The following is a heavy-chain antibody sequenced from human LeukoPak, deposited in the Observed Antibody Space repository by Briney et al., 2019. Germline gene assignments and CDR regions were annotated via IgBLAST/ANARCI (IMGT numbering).Heavy chain of an antibody. CDR2: IYYSGST. D-gene: IGHD2-21*01. CDR1: GGSISSYY. J-gene: IGHJ6*03. V-gene: IGHV4-59*01. CDR3: ARDPGIGYCGGDCSYYMDV. Sequence: KPSETLSLTCTVSGGSISSYYWSWIRQPPGKGLEWIGYIYYSGSTNYNPSLKSRVTISVDTSKNQFSLKLSSVTAADTAVYYCARDPGIGYCGGDCSYYMDVWGKGTTVTVSS.